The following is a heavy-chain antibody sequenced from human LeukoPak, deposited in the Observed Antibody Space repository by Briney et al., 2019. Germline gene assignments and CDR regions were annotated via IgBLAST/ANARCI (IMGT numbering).Heavy chain of an antibody. Sequence: GGSLRLSCAASGLTGSSHYISWVRQGPGKGLEWVSLIYSSGNPQYADSVKGRFVISRDNSKNMVFLRMNSLRAEDTAVYYCARGLRDYSYFYYGMDVWGQGTTVTVSS. CDR3: ARGLRDYSYFYYGMDV. CDR1: GLTGSSHY. CDR2: IYSSGNP. J-gene: IGHJ6*02. D-gene: IGHD2-15*01. V-gene: IGHV3-53*01.